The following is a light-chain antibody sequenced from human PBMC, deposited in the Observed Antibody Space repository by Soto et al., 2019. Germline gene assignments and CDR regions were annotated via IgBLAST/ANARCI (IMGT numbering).Light chain of an antibody. J-gene: IGKJ1*01. CDR3: QQYNNWPPPTWT. CDR2: GAS. Sequence: EIVMTQSPATLSVSPGERATLSCRASQSVSSNLAWYQQKPGQAPRLLIYGASTRATGIPARFSGSGSGTEFTLTISSLQSEDFAVYYCQQYNNWPPPTWTFG. V-gene: IGKV3-15*01. CDR1: QSVSSN.